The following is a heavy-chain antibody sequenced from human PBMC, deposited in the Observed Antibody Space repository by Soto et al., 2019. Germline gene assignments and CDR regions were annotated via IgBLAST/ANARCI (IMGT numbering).Heavy chain of an antibody. CDR2: ISGSGGST. D-gene: IGHD7-27*01. CDR3: AKDFYGPRNWGVDY. Sequence: GGSLRLSCAASGFTFSSYAMSWVRQAPGKGLEWVSAISGSGGSTYYADSVKVRFTISRDNSKNTLYLQMNSLRAEDKAGLLCAKDFYGPRNWGVDYWGQGTLVTVSS. J-gene: IGHJ4*02. CDR1: GFTFSSYA. V-gene: IGHV3-23*01.